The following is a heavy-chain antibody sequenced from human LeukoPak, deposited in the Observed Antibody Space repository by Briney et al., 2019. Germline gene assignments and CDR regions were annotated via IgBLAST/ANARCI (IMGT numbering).Heavy chain of an antibody. Sequence: GGSLRFSCAASEFTFSTYAMSWVRQTPGKGLEWVSTISGSGGSTYYADSVKGRFTISRDNSKNTLYLQMNSLRAEDTALYYCAKDPRMTTVTTGFFDYWGRGTLVTVSS. CDR2: ISGSGGST. CDR3: AKDPRMTTVTTGFFDY. J-gene: IGHJ4*02. D-gene: IGHD4-17*01. CDR1: EFTFSTYA. V-gene: IGHV3-23*01.